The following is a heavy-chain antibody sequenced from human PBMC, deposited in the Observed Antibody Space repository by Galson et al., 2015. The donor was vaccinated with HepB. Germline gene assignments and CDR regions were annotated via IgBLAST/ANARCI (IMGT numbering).Heavy chain of an antibody. J-gene: IGHJ6*02. CDR3: AKVRRPGYYYGLAV. V-gene: IGHV3-30*18. CDR2: ISYDGSRN. Sequence: SLRLSCAASGFGFSNYGMHWVRQAPGKGLEWVAVISYDGSRNYYADSVQGRFTISRDNSRDTLYLQMNSLKTEDTAVYYCAKVRRPGYYYGLAVWGQGTAVTVSS. CDR1: GFGFSNYG.